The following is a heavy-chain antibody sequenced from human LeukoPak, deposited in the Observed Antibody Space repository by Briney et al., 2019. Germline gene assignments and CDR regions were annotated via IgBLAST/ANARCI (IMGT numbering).Heavy chain of an antibody. J-gene: IGHJ2*01. Sequence: PGGSLRLSCAASGFTFSSYGMHWVHQAPGKGLEWVAVIWYEGSNKYYADSVKGRFTISRDNSKNTLYLQMNSLRAEDTAVYYCAKVGPPGYYYDSRDPHYWYFDLWGRGTLVTVSS. CDR3: AKVGPPGYYYDSRDPHYWYFDL. CDR2: IWYEGSNK. V-gene: IGHV3-33*06. CDR1: GFTFSSYG. D-gene: IGHD3-22*01.